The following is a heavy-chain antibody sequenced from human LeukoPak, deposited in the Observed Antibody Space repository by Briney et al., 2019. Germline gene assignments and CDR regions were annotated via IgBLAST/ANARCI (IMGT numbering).Heavy chain of an antibody. V-gene: IGHV1-2*02. J-gene: IGHJ6*03. D-gene: IGHD2-15*01. CDR2: INPNSGGT. CDR1: GYTFTGYY. Sequence: ASVKVSCKASGYTFTGYYMHWVRQAPGQGLEWMGWINPNSGGTNYAQKFQGRVTMTRDTSISTAYMELSRLRSDDTAVYYCATPLNCSGGSCYSSPYYYYYMDVWGKGTTVTVSS. CDR3: ATPLNCSGGSCYSSPYYYYYMDV.